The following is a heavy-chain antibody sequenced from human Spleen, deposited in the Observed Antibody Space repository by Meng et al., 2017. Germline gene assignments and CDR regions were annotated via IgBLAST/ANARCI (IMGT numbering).Heavy chain of an antibody. J-gene: IGHJ3*02. V-gene: IGHV3-23*01. CDR2: IGGSGGGT. CDR1: GFTFNRHA. CDR3: ARGATIFASRDAFDI. D-gene: IGHD3-9*01. Sequence: GESLKISCAASGFTFNRHAMNWVRQAPGKGLEWVSVIGGSGGGTHYADSVKGRFTISRDNSKNTLYLQMNSLRAEDTAVYYCARGATIFASRDAFDIWGQGTMVTVSS.